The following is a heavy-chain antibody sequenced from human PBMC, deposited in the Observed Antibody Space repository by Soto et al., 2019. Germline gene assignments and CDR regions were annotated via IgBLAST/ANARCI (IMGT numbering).Heavy chain of an antibody. J-gene: IGHJ4*02. V-gene: IGHV1-18*01. CDR1: GYTFTSYG. CDR2: ISAYNGNT. CDR3: ARDRHDSWIWDFDY. Sequence: GASVKVSCKASGYTFTSYGISWVRQAPGQGLEWMGWISAYNGNTNYAQKLQGRVTMTTDTSTSTAYMELRSLRSDDTAVYYCARDRHDSWIWDFDYWGQGTLVTVSS. D-gene: IGHD3-3*01.